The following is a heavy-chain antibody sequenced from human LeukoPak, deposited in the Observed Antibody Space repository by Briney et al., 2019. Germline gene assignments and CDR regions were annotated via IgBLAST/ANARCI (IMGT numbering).Heavy chain of an antibody. Sequence: GRSLRLSCAASGFTFRNYWMTWVRLAPGKGLEWVANIKEDGSEKYYVDSVKGRFTISRDNAQNSVFLQMNSLRAEDTAVYYCARDANFYDSGTYYDAFDIWGQGTMVTVSS. CDR1: GFTFRNYW. J-gene: IGHJ3*02. D-gene: IGHD3-22*01. CDR3: ARDANFYDSGTYYDAFDI. V-gene: IGHV3-7*04. CDR2: IKEDGSEK.